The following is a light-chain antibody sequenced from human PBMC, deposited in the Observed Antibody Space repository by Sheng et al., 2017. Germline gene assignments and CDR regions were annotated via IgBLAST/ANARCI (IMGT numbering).Light chain of an antibody. CDR1: SEHRTYA. V-gene: IGLV4-69*01. Sequence: QVVLTQSPSVSASLGASVRLTCTLTSEHRTYAIAWYQQQPGKGPRFLMKIDSDDIYTTADGIPDRFSGSTSGAERYLKISSLQFEDEADYHCQTWATEIRQGVFGGGTKLTVL. J-gene: IGLJ3*02. CDR2: IDSDDIY. CDR3: QTWATEIRQGV.